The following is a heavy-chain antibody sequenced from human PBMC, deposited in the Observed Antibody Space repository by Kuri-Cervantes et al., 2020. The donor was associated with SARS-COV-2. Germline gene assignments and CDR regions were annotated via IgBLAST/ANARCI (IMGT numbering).Heavy chain of an antibody. CDR1: GFTFSDYD. V-gene: IGHV3-33*08. CDR2: IWYDGRNT. Sequence: GGSLRLSCASSGFTFSDYDMHWVRQAPGKGLEWVAVIWYDGRNTCYTGSVKGRFTISRDNSKNMLYLEVNSLIAEDAAVYYCARNHSMDVWGTGTAVTVSS. CDR3: ARNHSMDV. J-gene: IGHJ6*04.